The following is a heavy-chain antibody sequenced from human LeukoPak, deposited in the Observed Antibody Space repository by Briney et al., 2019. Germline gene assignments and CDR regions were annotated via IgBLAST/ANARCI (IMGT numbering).Heavy chain of an antibody. CDR3: ARGLYVVAAIENWFDP. D-gene: IGHD2-15*01. CDR1: GGSFSGYY. J-gene: IGHJ5*02. Sequence: SETLSLTCAVYGGSFSGYYWSWIRQPPGKGLEWIGEINHSGSNNYNPTPKSRVSISVDTSKNQFSLKLSSVTAADTAVYYCARGLYVVAAIENWFDPWGQGTLVTVSS. CDR2: INHSGSN. V-gene: IGHV4-34*01.